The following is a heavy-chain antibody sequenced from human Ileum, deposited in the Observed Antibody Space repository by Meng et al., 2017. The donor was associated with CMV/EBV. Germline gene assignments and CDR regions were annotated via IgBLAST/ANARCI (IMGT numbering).Heavy chain of an antibody. J-gene: IGHJ4*02. CDR2: INGDGGMI. CDR1: GLTFSTYG. Sequence: VQLLDAGGGFVHAGGSLRLSCAASGLTFSTYGMNWVRQAPGKGLQWVALINGDGGMIYYADSVKGRFTISRDNANNRLYLQMNSLRADDTAVYYCAILGATTLGTDCWGQGALVTVSS. CDR3: AILGATTLGTDC. V-gene: IGHV3-23*03. D-gene: IGHD1-26*01.